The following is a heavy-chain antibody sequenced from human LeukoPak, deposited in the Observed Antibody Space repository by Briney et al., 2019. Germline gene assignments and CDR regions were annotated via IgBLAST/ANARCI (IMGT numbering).Heavy chain of an antibody. J-gene: IGHJ4*02. CDR3: ASYSSGYYRVDY. CDR1: GGSISSSSYY. CDR2: IYYSGST. Sequence: SETLSLTCTVYGGSISSSSYYWGWIRQPPGKGLEWIGSIYYSGSTYYNPSLKSRVTISVDTSKNQFSLKLSSVTAADTAVYYCASYSSGYYRVDYWGQGTLVTVSS. V-gene: IGHV4-39*01. D-gene: IGHD3-22*01.